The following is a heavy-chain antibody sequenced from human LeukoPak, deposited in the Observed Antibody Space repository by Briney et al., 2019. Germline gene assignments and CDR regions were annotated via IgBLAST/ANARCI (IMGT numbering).Heavy chain of an antibody. Sequence: GGSLRLSCAASGFTFSNAWMSWVRQAPGKGLEWVGRIKSKIDGGTTDYAAPVKGRFTISRDDSKNTLCLQMNSLNTEDTAVYYCTTIEVYCSGGSCLFDYWGQGTLVTVSS. CDR2: IKSKIDGGTT. CDR3: TTIEVYCSGGSCLFDY. D-gene: IGHD2-15*01. V-gene: IGHV3-15*01. CDR1: GFTFSNAW. J-gene: IGHJ4*02.